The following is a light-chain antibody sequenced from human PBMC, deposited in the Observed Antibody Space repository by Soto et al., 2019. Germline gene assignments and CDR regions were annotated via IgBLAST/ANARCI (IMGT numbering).Light chain of an antibody. CDR3: QLYNNWPLMYT. J-gene: IGKJ2*01. CDR2: GAS. CDR1: QSVSSN. Sequence: EIVMTQSPATLSVSPGERATLSCRATQSVSSNLALYQQKPGQAPRLLIYGASTRATGIPARFSGSGSGTEFPLTISSLQSQDFAVYYCQLYNNWPLMYTFCQWTKLEIK. V-gene: IGKV3-15*01.